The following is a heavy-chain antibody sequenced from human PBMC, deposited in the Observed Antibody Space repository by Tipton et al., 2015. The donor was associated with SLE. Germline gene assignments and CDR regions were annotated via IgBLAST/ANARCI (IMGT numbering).Heavy chain of an antibody. J-gene: IGHJ4*02. Sequence: TLSLTCAVSCESFSGAYYWTWIRQHPGKGLEGIGEINHSGGTNYKPSLKSRVTISVDTSKNQFSLKLSSVTAADTAVYYCARDRIFGYWGQGTLVTVSS. CDR2: INHSGGT. CDR1: CESFSGAYY. V-gene: IGHV4-34*01. D-gene: IGHD1-14*01. CDR3: ARDRIFGY.